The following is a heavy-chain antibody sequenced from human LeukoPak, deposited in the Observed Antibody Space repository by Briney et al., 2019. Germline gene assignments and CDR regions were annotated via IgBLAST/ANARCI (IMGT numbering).Heavy chain of an antibody. Sequence: GGSLRLSCAASGFTFSSYSMNWVRQAPGKGLEWVSSISSSSSYIYYADSVKGRFTISRDNAKNSLYLQMNSLRAEDTAVYYCARALDGSGSYYNPWRWDYWGQGTLVTVSS. CDR3: ARALDGSGSYYNPWRWDY. D-gene: IGHD3-10*01. CDR1: GFTFSSYS. J-gene: IGHJ4*02. V-gene: IGHV3-21*01. CDR2: ISSSSSYI.